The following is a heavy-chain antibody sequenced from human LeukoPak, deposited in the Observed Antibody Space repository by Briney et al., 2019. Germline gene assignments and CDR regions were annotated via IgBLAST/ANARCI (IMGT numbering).Heavy chain of an antibody. CDR3: ARWPVGSSGYPDY. Sequence: SETLSLTCTVSGGSISSSSYYWGWIRQPPGKGLEWIGYIYYSGSTNYNPSLKSRVTISVDTSKNQFSLKLSSVTAADTAVYYCARWPVGSSGYPDYWGQGTLVTVSS. J-gene: IGHJ4*02. V-gene: IGHV4-61*05. CDR2: IYYSGST. CDR1: GGSISSSSYY. D-gene: IGHD3-22*01.